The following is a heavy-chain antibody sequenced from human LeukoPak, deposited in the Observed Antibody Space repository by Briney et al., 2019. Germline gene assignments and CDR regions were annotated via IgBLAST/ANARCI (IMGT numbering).Heavy chain of an antibody. CDR2: INPNSGGT. J-gene: IGHJ4*02. Sequence: ASVTVSFTASGYTFTGYYMHWVRQAPGQGLEWMGWINPNSGGTNYAQKFQGRVTMTRDTSISTAYMELSRLRSDDTAVYYCARGGYSSGWYPYYFDYWGQGTLVTVSS. D-gene: IGHD6-19*01. CDR3: ARGGYSSGWYPYYFDY. CDR1: GYTFTGYY. V-gene: IGHV1-2*02.